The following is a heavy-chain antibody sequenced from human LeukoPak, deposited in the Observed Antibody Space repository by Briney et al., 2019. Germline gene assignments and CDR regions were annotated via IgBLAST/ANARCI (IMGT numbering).Heavy chain of an antibody. CDR1: GDSVSSNSAA. D-gene: IGHD6-13*01. J-gene: IGHJ4*02. CDR3: ARQAGSWYDVRFDY. CDR2: TYYRSKWYN. Sequence: SQTLSLTCDISGDSVSSNSAAWNWLRPSPSRGLEWLGRTYYRSKWYNDYAVSVKSRITINPDTSKNQFSLQLNSVTPEDTAVYYCARQAGSWYDVRFDYWGQGTLVTVSS. V-gene: IGHV6-1*01.